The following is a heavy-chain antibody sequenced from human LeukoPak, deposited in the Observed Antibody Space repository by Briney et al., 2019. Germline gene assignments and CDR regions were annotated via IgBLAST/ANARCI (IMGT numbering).Heavy chain of an antibody. Sequence: SVKVSCKASGGTFSSYAISWVRQAPGQGLEWMGGIIPIFGTANYAQKFQGRVTITTDESTSTAYMELSSLRSKDTAVYYCARGDIVVVPAAMDYYYYYMDVWGKGTTVTVSS. CDR1: GGTFSSYA. J-gene: IGHJ6*03. CDR2: IIPIFGTA. V-gene: IGHV1-69*05. D-gene: IGHD2-2*01. CDR3: ARGDIVVVPAAMDYYYYYMDV.